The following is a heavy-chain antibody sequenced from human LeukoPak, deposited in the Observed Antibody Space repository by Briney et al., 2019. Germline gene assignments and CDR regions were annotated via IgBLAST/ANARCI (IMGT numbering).Heavy chain of an antibody. J-gene: IGHJ3*02. V-gene: IGHV3-15*07. D-gene: IGHD4-17*01. CDR1: SLIFSHAW. Sequence: PGGSLRLSCVFPSLIFSHAWMNWVRQAPGKGLERVGRVKSVAEGGTSEYSTAVKGRFTISRDDSKKTVYLQMHNLSTEDTALYYCTKNTGDFDIWGQGTMVIVSS. CDR3: TKNTGDFDI. CDR2: VKSVAEGGTS.